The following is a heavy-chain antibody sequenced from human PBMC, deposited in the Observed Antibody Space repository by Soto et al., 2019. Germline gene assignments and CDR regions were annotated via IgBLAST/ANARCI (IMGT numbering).Heavy chain of an antibody. V-gene: IGHV3-23*01. D-gene: IGHD5-12*01. CDR2: ISARGGSS. CDR3: AKGAIGYSAAVDN. CDR1: GFSFSSYA. Sequence: DVQLLESGGGLVQPGGSLRLSCAASGFSFSSYAMVWVRQAPGKGLEWGAVISARGGSSYFAESVKGRFTLSRDNSKNVLSLEMNSLRAEDTAIYFCAKGAIGYSAAVDNRGQGTLVVVSS. J-gene: IGHJ4*02.